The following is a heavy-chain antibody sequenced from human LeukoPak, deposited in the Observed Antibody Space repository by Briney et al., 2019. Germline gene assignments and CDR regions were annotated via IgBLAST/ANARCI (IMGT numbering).Heavy chain of an antibody. CDR3: ARDLLRYYDFWSGYYDY. J-gene: IGHJ4*02. CDR2: IKQVGSEK. CDR1: GFTFSSYW. V-gene: IGHV3-7*01. Sequence: GGSLRLSCAASGFTFSSYWMSWVRQAPGKGLEWVANIKQVGSEKYYVDSVKGRFTISRDNAKNSLYLQMNSLRAEDTAVYYCARDLLRYYDFWSGYYDYCGQGTLVTVSS. D-gene: IGHD3-3*01.